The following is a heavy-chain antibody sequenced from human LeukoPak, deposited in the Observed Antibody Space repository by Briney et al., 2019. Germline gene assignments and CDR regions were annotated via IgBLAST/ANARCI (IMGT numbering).Heavy chain of an antibody. J-gene: IGHJ4*02. D-gene: IGHD3-10*01. CDR2: INHSGST. V-gene: IGHV4-34*01. CDR3: ARGRGRITMVRGVNFDY. Sequence: GSLRLSCAASGFAVRNNWMSWIRQPPGKGLEWIGEINHSGSTNYNPSLKSRVTISVDTSKNQFSLKLSSVTAADTAVYYCARGRGRITMVRGVNFDYWGQGTLATVSS. CDR1: GFAVRNNW.